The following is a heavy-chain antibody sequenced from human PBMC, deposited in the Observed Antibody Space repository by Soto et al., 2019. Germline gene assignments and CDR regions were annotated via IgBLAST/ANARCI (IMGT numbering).Heavy chain of an antibody. Sequence: EVQLVESGGGLVQPGGSLKLACLASGFPLSDSAIHWVRKASGKGLEWVGRIRSKTNNYATTYGAPVRGRFTLSRDDSKNTAYLQMNSLESEDAAVYYCTRHAGGKVEHSFYYYFMAVWAKGTTV. J-gene: IGHJ6*03. D-gene: IGHD1-26*01. CDR3: TRHAGGKVEHSFYYYFMAV. V-gene: IGHV3-73*01. CDR1: GFPLSDSA. CDR2: IRSKTNNYAT.